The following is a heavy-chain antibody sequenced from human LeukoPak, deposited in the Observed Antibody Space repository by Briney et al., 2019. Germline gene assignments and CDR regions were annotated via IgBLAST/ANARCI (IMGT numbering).Heavy chain of an antibody. CDR1: GGSISSSSYY. CDR2: IYYSGST. J-gene: IGHJ1*01. Sequence: SETLSLTCTVSGGSISSSSYYWGWIRQPPGKGLEWIGSIYYSGSTYYNPSLKSRVTISVDTSKNQFSLKLSSVTAADTAVYYCAREPATPHSWYFSLGYFQHWGQGTLVTVSS. CDR3: AREPATPHSWYFSLGYFQH. V-gene: IGHV4-39*07. D-gene: IGHD6-13*01.